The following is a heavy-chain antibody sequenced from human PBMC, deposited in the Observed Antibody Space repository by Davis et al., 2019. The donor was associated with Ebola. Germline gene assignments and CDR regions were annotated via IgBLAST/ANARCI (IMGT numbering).Heavy chain of an antibody. Sequence: SVKVSCKASGGTFRSYGISWVRQSPGQGLEWMGGIIPILGTANYAQKFQGRVTITADESTKTAYMELNSLRSEDTAVYYCAREMTYCSSASCYYYYYNGLDVWGQGTLVTVSS. J-gene: IGHJ6*02. CDR1: GGTFRSYG. CDR2: IIPILGTA. V-gene: IGHV1-69*13. CDR3: AREMTYCSSASCYYYYYNGLDV. D-gene: IGHD2-2*01.